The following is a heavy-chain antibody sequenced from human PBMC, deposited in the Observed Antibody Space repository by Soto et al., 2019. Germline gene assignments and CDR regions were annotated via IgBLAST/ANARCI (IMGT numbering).Heavy chain of an antibody. Sequence: GSLRLSCEASGFTFRDFDIYWVRQAAGEGLECVSGIGTLHDTYYAASVQGRFTISRDNARGSVYLQMNSLTADDTALYFCASSAWYGGDFDSWGQGTLVTVSS. CDR1: GFTFRDFD. CDR2: IGTLHDT. D-gene: IGHD6-19*01. V-gene: IGHV3-13*01. CDR3: ASSAWYGGDFDS. J-gene: IGHJ4*02.